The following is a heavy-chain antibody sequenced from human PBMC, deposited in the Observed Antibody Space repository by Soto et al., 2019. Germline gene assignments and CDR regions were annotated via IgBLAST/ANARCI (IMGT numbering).Heavy chain of an antibody. CDR3: AKRRGAGGHFDY. D-gene: IGHD2-15*01. J-gene: IGHJ4*02. Sequence: PWGSLRLSCASSVFTFSIYAMCWVRQGPGKGLEWAAVVSIGGSTHYADSVRGRFTISRDNSKNTLSLQMNSLTAEDTAVYFCAKRRGAGGHFDYWGQGALVTVSS. V-gene: IGHV3-23*01. CDR2: VSIGGST. CDR1: VFTFSIYA.